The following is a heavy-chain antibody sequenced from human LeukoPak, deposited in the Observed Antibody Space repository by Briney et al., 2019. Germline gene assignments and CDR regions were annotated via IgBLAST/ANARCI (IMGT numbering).Heavy chain of an antibody. V-gene: IGHV4-30-2*01. CDR2: IYHSGST. CDR1: GGSISSGGYS. J-gene: IGHJ4*02. Sequence: SETLSLTCAVSGGSISSGGYSWSWIPQPPGKGLEWIGYIYHSGSTHYNPSLNRRDTISVDRAKNQFSLTLSSVTAADTAVYYCASETAGDDYFDYWGQGTLVTVSS. CDR3: ASETAGDDYFDY.